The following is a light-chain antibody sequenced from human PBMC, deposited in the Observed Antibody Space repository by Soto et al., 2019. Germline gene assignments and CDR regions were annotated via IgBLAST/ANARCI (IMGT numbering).Light chain of an antibody. Sequence: EIVLTQSPATVSLSPGERATLSCRASQSVSIYLAWYQQKPGQAPRLLIYDASNRASDIPARFSGSGSETDFTLTISSLEPEDFAIYYCQQRSNWPLTFGGGTMVDIK. CDR1: QSVSIY. CDR2: DAS. CDR3: QQRSNWPLT. J-gene: IGKJ4*01. V-gene: IGKV3-11*01.